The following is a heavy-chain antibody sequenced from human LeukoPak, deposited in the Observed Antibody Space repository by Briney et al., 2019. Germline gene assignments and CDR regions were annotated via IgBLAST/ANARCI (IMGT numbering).Heavy chain of an antibody. CDR1: GGSISSYY. CDR2: IYTSGST. CDR3: ARDLVVDTAMIYYYYMDV. D-gene: IGHD5-18*01. V-gene: IGHV4-4*07. J-gene: IGHJ6*03. Sequence: SETLSLTCTVSGGSISSYYWSWIRQPAGKGLEWIGRIYTSGSTNYNPSLKSRVTMSVDTSKNQFSLKLSSVTAADTAVYYCARDLVVDTAMIYYYYMDVWGKGTTVTVSS.